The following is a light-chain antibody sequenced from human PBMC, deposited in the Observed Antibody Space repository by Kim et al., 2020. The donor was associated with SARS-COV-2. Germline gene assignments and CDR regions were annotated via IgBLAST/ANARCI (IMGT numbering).Light chain of an antibody. J-gene: IGLJ2*01. CDR1: SSDIGGLNY. V-gene: IGLV2-14*01. CDR3: SSYTSSSTVL. Sequence: QSVLTQPAAVSGSPGQSITIPCTGSSSDIGGLNYVSWYQQHPGKAPRLMIYDVSKWPSGVSNRFSGSKSGNTASLTISGLQAEDEADYYCSSYTSSSTVLFGGGTQLTVL. CDR2: DVS.